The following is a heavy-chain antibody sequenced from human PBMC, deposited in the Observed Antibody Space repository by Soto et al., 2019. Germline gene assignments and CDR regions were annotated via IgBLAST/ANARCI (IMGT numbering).Heavy chain of an antibody. CDR1: GFTFSIYT. D-gene: IGHD6-6*01. CDR3: AREQSIAGRPGDLLYYGMDV. Sequence: AGSLRLSWAVSGFTFSIYTMNWVRQAPGKGLEWVSSIISSISYIYYADSVKGRFTISKDNAKTSLYLQMNSLRDEATDVYECAREQSIAGRPGDLLYYGMDVWGQGTTVTVSS. V-gene: IGHV3-21*01. CDR2: IISSISYI. J-gene: IGHJ6*02.